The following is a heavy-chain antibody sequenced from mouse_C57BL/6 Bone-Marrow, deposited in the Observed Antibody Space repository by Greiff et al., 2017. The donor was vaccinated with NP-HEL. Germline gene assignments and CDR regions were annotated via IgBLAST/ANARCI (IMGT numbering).Heavy chain of an antibody. CDR2: IDPSDSYT. V-gene: IGHV1-50*01. CDR3: ARDDYEWLAY. CDR1: GYTFTSYW. J-gene: IGHJ3*01. Sequence: QVQLQQPGAELVKPGASVKLSCKASGYTFTSYWMQWVKQRPGQGLEWIGEIDPSDSYTNYNQKFKGKATLTVDTSSSTAYMQLSSLTSEDSAVYYCARDDYEWLAYWGQGTLVTVSA. D-gene: IGHD2-4*01.